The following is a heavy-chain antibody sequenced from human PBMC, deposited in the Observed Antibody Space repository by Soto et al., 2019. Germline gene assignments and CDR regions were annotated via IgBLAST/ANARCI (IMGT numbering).Heavy chain of an antibody. D-gene: IGHD2-2*01. CDR3: ARVPDY. J-gene: IGHJ4*02. CDR2: IYYSGST. Sequence: PSETLSLTCTVSGGSISSYYWSWIRQPPGKGLEWIGYIYYSGSTNYNPSLQSRVTISVDTSKNQFSLSLRSVTAADTAVYYCARVPDYWGQGILVTVSS. CDR1: GGSISSYY. V-gene: IGHV4-59*08.